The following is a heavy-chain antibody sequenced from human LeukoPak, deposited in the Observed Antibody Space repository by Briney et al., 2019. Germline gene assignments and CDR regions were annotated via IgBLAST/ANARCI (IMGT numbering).Heavy chain of an antibody. D-gene: IGHD1-1*01. CDR3: AKDRGQQNVGVDY. CDR1: GFTFSSYE. CDR2: ISSSGSTI. Sequence: PGGSLRLSCAASGFTFSSYEMNWVRQAPGKGLEWVSYISSSGSTIYYADSVKGRFTISRDRAKSSLYLQMNSLRREDTALYYCAKDRGQQNVGVDYWGQGTLVTVSS. J-gene: IGHJ4*02. V-gene: IGHV3-48*03.